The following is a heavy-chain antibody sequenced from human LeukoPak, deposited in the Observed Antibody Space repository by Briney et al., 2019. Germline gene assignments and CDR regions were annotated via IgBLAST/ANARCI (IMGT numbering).Heavy chain of an antibody. CDR3: AREGYSYGPYFDY. J-gene: IGHJ4*02. V-gene: IGHV4-30-2*01. Sequence: SETLSLTCAVSGGSISSGGYSWSWLRQPPGKGLEWIGYIYHSGSTYYNPSLKSRVTISVDRSKNQFSLKLSSVTAADTAVYYCAREGYSYGPYFDYWGQGILVTVSS. CDR1: GGSISSGGYS. CDR2: IYHSGST. D-gene: IGHD5-18*01.